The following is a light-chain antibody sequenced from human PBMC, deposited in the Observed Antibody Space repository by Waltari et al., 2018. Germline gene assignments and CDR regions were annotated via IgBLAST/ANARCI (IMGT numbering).Light chain of an antibody. CDR2: QDS. V-gene: IGLV3-25*03. Sequence: SYELTQPPSVSVSPGQTARITCSGDALPRQDTYWYQQKPGQAPVLVISQDSERPSGIPERFSGSSSGTTVTLTISGVQAEDEADYYCQSADSSISYVVFGGGTKLTVL. CDR1: ALPRQD. J-gene: IGLJ2*01. CDR3: QSADSSISYVV.